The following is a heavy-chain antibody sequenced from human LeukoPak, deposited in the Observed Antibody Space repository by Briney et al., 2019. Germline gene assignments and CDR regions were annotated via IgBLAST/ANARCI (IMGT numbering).Heavy chain of an antibody. CDR1: GGTFSGYA. CDR2: IIPIFGTA. J-gene: IGHJ4*02. V-gene: IGHV1-69*06. CDR3: ARGSRTGWYYFDY. D-gene: IGHD6-19*01. Sequence: SVKVSCKASGGTFSGYAFSWVRQAPGQGLEWMGGIIPIFGTANYAQKFQVRVTITADTSTSTAYMELSSLRSDDTAVYYCARGSRTGWYYFDYWGQGTLVTVSS.